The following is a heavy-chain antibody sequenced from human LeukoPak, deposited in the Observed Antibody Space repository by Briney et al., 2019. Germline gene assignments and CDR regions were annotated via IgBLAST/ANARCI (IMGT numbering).Heavy chain of an antibody. CDR2: INWNGGST. J-gene: IGHJ6*02. V-gene: IGHV3-20*01. CDR3: ARGGGSLPMDV. CDR1: GFTFDDYV. Sequence: GGSLRLSCVASGFTFDDYVMSGVRPAPGKGLEGVSGINWNGGSTGYADSVKGRFTISRDNAKNSLYLQMNSLRAEDTALYHCARGGGSLPMDVWGQGTTVTVSS. D-gene: IGHD1-26*01.